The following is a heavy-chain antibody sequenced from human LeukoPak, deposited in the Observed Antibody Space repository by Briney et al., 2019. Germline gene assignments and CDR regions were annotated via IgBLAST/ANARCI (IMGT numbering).Heavy chain of an antibody. CDR3: ARDPYLSPVVSGAPRFDS. V-gene: IGHV7-4-1*04. CDR2: LNTNTGNP. Sequence: ASVKVSCKASGYTFTSYGISWVRQAPGQGLEWMGWLNTNTGNPTYAQGFTGRLVFSLDTSVSMAYLQINSLEAEDTAVYYCARDPYLSPVVSGAPRFDSWGQGALLTVSS. J-gene: IGHJ4*02. CDR1: GYTFTSYG. D-gene: IGHD4-23*01.